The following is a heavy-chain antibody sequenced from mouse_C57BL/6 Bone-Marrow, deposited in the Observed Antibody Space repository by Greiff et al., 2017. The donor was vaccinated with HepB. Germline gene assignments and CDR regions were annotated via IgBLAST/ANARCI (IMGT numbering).Heavy chain of an antibody. J-gene: IGHJ1*03. Sequence: EVQRVESEGGLVQPGSSMKLSCTASGFTFSDYYMAWVRQVPEKGLEWVANINYDGSSTYYLDSLKSRFIISRDNAKNILYLQMSSLKSEDTATYYCARDYYGCSYDWYFDVWGTGTTVTVSS. D-gene: IGHD1-1*01. CDR2: INYDGSST. CDR1: GFTFSDYY. CDR3: ARDYYGCSYDWYFDV. V-gene: IGHV5-16*01.